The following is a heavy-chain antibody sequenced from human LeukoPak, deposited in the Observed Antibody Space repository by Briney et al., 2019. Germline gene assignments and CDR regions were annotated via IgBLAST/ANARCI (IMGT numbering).Heavy chain of an antibody. V-gene: IGHV4-34*01. CDR2: INHSGST. J-gene: IGHJ4*02. CDR1: GGSFSGYY. Sequence: SETLSLTCAVYGGSFSGYYCSWIRQPPGKGLEWIGEINHSGSTNYNPSFKSRVTISVDTSKNQFSLKLSSAPAADTAVYYCARTSPAYSGYVYYFDYWGQGTMVTVSS. D-gene: IGHD5-12*01. CDR3: ARTSPAYSGYVYYFDY.